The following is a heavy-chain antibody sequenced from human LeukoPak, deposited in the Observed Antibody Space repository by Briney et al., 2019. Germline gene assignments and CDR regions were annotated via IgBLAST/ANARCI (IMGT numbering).Heavy chain of an antibody. CDR1: GYTFTSYD. CDR2: MNPNSGNT. D-gene: IGHD3-10*01. J-gene: IGHJ4*02. Sequence: VASVKVSCKASGYTFTSYDINWVRQATGQGLEWMGWMNPNSGNTGYAQRFQGRVTMTRNTSISTAYMELSSLRSEDTAVYYCTTDYMTYYHTNIDYWGQGTLVTVSS. CDR3: TTDYMTYYHTNIDY. V-gene: IGHV1-8*01.